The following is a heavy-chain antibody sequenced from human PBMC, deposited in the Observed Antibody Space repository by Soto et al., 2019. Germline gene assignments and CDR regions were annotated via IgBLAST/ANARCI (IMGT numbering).Heavy chain of an antibody. D-gene: IGHD3-22*01. J-gene: IGHJ6*02. Sequence: PSETLSLTCTVSGGSISSYYWGWIRQPPGKGLEWIGSIYYSGSTYYNPSLKSRVTISVDTSKNQFSLKLSSVTAADTAAYYCARRLYYDSSGFEGGGMDVWGQGTTVTVSS. CDR2: IYYSGST. CDR3: ARRLYYDSSGFEGGGMDV. CDR1: GGSISSYY. V-gene: IGHV4-39*01.